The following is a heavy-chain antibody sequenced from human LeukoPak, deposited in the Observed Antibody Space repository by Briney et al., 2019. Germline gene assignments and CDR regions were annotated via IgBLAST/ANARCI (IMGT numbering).Heavy chain of an antibody. CDR3: AREGRDIVVVPAAAADYYYYYMDV. V-gene: IGHV3-48*04. CDR1: GLTFISYS. J-gene: IGHJ6*03. Sequence: GGSLRLSCAASGLTFISYSMNWVRQAPGKGLEWVPYISSISSTIYYADSGKGRLTTSRDNAKNSLYMQMNSLRAEDTAVYYCAREGRDIVVVPAAAADYYYYYMDVWGKGTTVTVSS. CDR2: ISSISSTI. D-gene: IGHD2-2*01.